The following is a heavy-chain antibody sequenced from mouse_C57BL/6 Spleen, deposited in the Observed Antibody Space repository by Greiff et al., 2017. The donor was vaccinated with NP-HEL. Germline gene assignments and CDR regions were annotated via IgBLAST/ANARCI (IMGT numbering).Heavy chain of an antibody. D-gene: IGHD4-1*01. CDR2: IRMKSDNYAT. Sequence: EVKVEDSGGGLVQPGGSMKLSCGASGFTFSNYWMNWVRQSPEKGLEWVAQIRMKSDNYATHYAESVKGRFTISRDDSKSSVYLQMNNLRAEDTGMYYCTENWDSFAYWGQGTLVTVSA. V-gene: IGHV6-3*01. CDR1: GFTFSNYW. J-gene: IGHJ3*01. CDR3: TENWDSFAY.